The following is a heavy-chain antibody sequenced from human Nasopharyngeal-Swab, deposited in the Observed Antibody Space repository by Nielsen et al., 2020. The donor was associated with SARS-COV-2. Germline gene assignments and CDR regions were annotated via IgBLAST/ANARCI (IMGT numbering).Heavy chain of an antibody. J-gene: IGHJ6*02. CDR3: ARDTGCGGDCPKEVNSYGMDV. CDR2: INHSGSI. Sequence: WIRQPPGKGLEWIGEINHSGSINYSPSLKSRVTISVDTSKNQFSLKLSSVTAADTAVYYCARDTGCGGDCPKEVNSYGMDVWGQGTTVTVSS. D-gene: IGHD2-21*01. V-gene: IGHV4-34*01.